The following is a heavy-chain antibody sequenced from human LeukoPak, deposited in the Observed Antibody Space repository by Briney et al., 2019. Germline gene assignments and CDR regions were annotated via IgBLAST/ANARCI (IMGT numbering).Heavy chain of an antibody. CDR3: ASTGYSSSWPNYYFDY. Sequence: SEKVSCKASGGTFSSYAISWVRQAPGQGLEWMGGIIPIFGTANYAQKFQGRVTITADKSTCTAYMELSSLRSEDTAVYYCASTGYSSSWPNYYFDYWGQGTLVTVSS. D-gene: IGHD6-13*01. CDR2: IIPIFGTA. CDR1: GGTFSSYA. J-gene: IGHJ4*02. V-gene: IGHV1-69*06.